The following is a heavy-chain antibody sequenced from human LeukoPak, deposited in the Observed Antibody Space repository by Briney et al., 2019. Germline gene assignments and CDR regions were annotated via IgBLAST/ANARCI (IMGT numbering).Heavy chain of an antibody. CDR1: GCTFTGYY. V-gene: IGHV1-2*06. CDR3: VRDGEGVAISVNYWFDP. Sequence: GASVKVSCKASGCTFTGYYMHWVRQAPGQGLEWMGRINPNSGGTNYAQKFQGRVTMTRDTSISTAYMELSRLRSDDTAVYYCVRDGEGVAISVNYWFDPWGQGTLVTVSS. CDR2: INPNSGGT. J-gene: IGHJ5*02. D-gene: IGHD3-10*01.